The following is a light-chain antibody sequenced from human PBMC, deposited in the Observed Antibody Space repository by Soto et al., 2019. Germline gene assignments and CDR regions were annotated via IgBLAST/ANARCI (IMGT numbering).Light chain of an antibody. J-gene: IGKJ4*01. CDR3: QQFNGYPLT. CDR1: QGISSY. Sequence: DIQLTQSPSFLSASVGDRVTITCRASQGISSYLAWYQQKPGKAPKLLIYVASTLQSGVPSRFSGSGSGTEFILTISRLQPEDSATYYCQQFNGYPLTFGVGTKVEIK. V-gene: IGKV1-9*01. CDR2: VAS.